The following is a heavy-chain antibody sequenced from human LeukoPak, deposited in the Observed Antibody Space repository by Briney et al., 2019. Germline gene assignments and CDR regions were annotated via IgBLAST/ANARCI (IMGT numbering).Heavy chain of an antibody. CDR1: GFTFSSYA. J-gene: IGHJ4*02. CDR3: AKGGSGYDSDY. Sequence: PGGSLRLSCAASGFTFSSYAMHWVRQAPGKGLEWVAVISYDGSNKYYADSVRGRFTISRDNSKNTLYLQMNSLRAEDTAVYYCAKGGSGYDSDYWGQGTLVTVSS. CDR2: ISYDGSNK. V-gene: IGHV3-30*04. D-gene: IGHD5-12*01.